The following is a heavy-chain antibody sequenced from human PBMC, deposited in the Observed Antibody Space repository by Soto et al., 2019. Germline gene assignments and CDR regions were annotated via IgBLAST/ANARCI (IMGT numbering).Heavy chain of an antibody. J-gene: IGHJ4*02. D-gene: IGHD2-15*01. CDR2: INHSGST. CDR3: ARVVAATLAFNYFDY. V-gene: IGHV4-34*01. CDR1: GGSFSGYY. Sequence: PSETLSLTCAVYGGSFSGYYWSWIRQPPGKGLEWIGEINHSGSTNYNPSLKSRVTISVDTSKNQFSLKLSSVTAADTAVYYCARVVAATLAFNYFDYWGQGTLVTVSS.